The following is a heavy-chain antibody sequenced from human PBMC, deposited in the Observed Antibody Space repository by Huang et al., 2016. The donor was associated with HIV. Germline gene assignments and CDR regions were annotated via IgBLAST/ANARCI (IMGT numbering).Heavy chain of an antibody. Sequence: EVQLVESGGGLVKPGGSLRLSCAASGFTFSTYSMNWVRQAPGKGLVWVSSISSSSSYIYDADSLKGRFTISRDNAKNSLYLQMDSLRVEDTAVYYCAKMTTVTHADYWGQGTLVTVSS. CDR1: GFTFSTYS. CDR2: ISSSSSYI. J-gene: IGHJ4*02. V-gene: IGHV3-21*01. CDR3: AKMTTVTHADY. D-gene: IGHD4-17*01.